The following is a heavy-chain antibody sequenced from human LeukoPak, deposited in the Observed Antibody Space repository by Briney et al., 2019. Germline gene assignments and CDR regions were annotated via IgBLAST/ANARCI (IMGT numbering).Heavy chain of an antibody. D-gene: IGHD3-22*01. V-gene: IGHV1-69*04. CDR2: IIPILGIA. CDR3: AAGYMIAVITDYIIDN. Sequence: ASVKVSCNASGLDFASSAISWIRQAPGQGLEWMGRIIPILGIANYAQKFQGRVTITADKSTSTAYMELSSLRSEDTAVYYCAAGYMIAVITDYIIDNWGQGTMVTVSS. J-gene: IGHJ3*02. CDR1: GLDFASSA.